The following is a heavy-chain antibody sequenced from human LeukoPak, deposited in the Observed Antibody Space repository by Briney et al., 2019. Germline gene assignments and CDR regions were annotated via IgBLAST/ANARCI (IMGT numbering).Heavy chain of an antibody. CDR2: ISSSSSYT. D-gene: IGHD3-16*01. J-gene: IGHJ4*02. CDR3: ARGPWGTSVY. V-gene: IGHV3-11*06. CDR1: GFIFSSYA. Sequence: GGSLRLSCATSGFIFSSYAMSWIRQAPGKGLEWVSYISSSSSYTNYADSVKGRFTISRDNAKNSLYLQMNSLRAEDTAVYYCARGPWGTSVYWGQGTLVTVSS.